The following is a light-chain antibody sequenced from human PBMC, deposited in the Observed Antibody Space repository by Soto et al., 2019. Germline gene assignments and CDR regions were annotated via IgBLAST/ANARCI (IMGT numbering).Light chain of an antibody. V-gene: IGKV3-20*01. Sequence: ETVLTQSPGTLSLSPGERATLSCRASQSVSSNYLAWFQQRSGQAPRLLIYGASSRATGIPDRFSGSGSGTDFTLTISRLEPEDFAVYYCQQYGSSPRTFGQGTKVEIK. CDR2: GAS. J-gene: IGKJ1*01. CDR3: QQYGSSPRT. CDR1: QSVSSNY.